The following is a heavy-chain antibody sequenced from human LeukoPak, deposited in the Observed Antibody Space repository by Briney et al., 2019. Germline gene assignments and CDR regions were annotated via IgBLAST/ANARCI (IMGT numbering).Heavy chain of an antibody. J-gene: IGHJ4*02. CDR3: ARDLMIAVAGTAFDY. D-gene: IGHD6-19*01. CDR1: RYTFSNYD. CDR2: ISAYNGNT. V-gene: IGHV1-18*01. Sequence: GASVKVSCKASRYTFSNYDINWVRQAPGQGLEWMGWISAYNGNTNYAQKLQGRVTMTTDTSTSTAYMELRSLRSDDTAVYYCARDLMIAVAGTAFDYWGQGALVTVSS.